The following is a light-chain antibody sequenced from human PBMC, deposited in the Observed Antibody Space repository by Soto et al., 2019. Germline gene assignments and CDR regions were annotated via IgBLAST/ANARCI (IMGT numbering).Light chain of an antibody. CDR3: QQYNNWPPWT. J-gene: IGKJ1*01. V-gene: IGKV3-15*01. CDR1: QSVSSN. CDR2: GAY. Sequence: ERVMTQSPATLSVSPGERATLSCRASQSVSSNLAWYQQKPGQAPRLLIYGAYTRATGIPARFSGSGSGTEFTLTISSLQSEDFAVYYYQQYNNWPPWTFGQGTKVEIK.